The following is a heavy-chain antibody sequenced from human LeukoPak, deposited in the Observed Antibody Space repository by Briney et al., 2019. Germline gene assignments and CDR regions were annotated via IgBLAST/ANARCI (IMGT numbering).Heavy chain of an antibody. D-gene: IGHD7-27*01. V-gene: IGHV3-30-3*01. CDR1: GFTFSSYA. CDR2: ISYDGSNK. CDR3: ARHSTAGDSSYFDY. J-gene: IGHJ4*02. Sequence: GGSLRLSCAASGFTFSSYAMHWVRQAPGKGLEWVAVISYDGSNKYYADSVKGRFTISRDNSKNTLYLQMNSLRAEDTAVYYCARHSTAGDSSYFDYWGQGTLVTVSS.